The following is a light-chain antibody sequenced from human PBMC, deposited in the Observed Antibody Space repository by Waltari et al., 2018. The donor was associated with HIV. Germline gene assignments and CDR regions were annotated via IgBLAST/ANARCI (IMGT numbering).Light chain of an antibody. CDR2: DVS. CDR1: SSDVGGYNY. Sequence: QSALTQPRSVSGSPGQSVTISCTGTSSDVGGYNYVSWYQQHPGKAPKLMIYDVSKRPSGVPDRCSGSKSGNTASLTISGLQSEDEADYSCCSYAGSYTLVFGGGTKLTVL. J-gene: IGLJ2*01. CDR3: CSYAGSYTLV. V-gene: IGLV2-11*01.